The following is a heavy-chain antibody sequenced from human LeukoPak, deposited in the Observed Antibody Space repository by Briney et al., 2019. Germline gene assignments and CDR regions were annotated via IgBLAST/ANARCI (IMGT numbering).Heavy chain of an antibody. V-gene: IGHV4-61*01. CDR3: ARDTPGGYDFWWFDP. D-gene: IGHD5-12*01. CDR2: NSYFGSA. CDR1: GGSVSSNSNY. Sequence: ASETLSLTCTVSGGSVSSNSNYWSWIRQPPGKGLEWIGYNSYFGSASYNPSLKSRVTISVDTSKNEFSLKLSSVTAADTAVYYCARDTPGGYDFWWFDPWGQGTLVTVSS. J-gene: IGHJ5*02.